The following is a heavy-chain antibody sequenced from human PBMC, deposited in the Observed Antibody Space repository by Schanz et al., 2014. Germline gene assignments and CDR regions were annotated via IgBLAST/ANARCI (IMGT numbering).Heavy chain of an antibody. CDR1: GYTFTDYG. J-gene: IGHJ3*02. V-gene: IGHV1-18*01. CDR3: TRGGYSYALSAFDI. CDR2: ISTSNGNT. D-gene: IGHD5-18*01. Sequence: QVQLVQSGAGVKKPGASVKVSCKASGYTFTDYGVIWVRQAPGQGLEWMGWISTSNGNTNYIQKLQGRVTMTTDTSTGTAYMELRSLRSDDTALYYCTRGGYSYALSAFDIWGQGTMVTVSS.